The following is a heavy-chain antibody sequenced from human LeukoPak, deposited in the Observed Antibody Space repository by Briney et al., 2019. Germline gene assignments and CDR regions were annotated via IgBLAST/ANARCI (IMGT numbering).Heavy chain of an antibody. J-gene: IGHJ1*01. Sequence: GESLKISCKGSGYSFTSYWIGWVRQMPGKGLEWMGIIYPGDSDTRYSPSFQGQVTISADKSISTAYLQWSSLKASDTAMYYCARLGVVVVPAAMLAEYFQHWGQGTLVTVSS. V-gene: IGHV5-51*01. CDR2: IYPGDSDT. CDR3: ARLGVVVVPAAMLAEYFQH. D-gene: IGHD2-2*01. CDR1: GYSFTSYW.